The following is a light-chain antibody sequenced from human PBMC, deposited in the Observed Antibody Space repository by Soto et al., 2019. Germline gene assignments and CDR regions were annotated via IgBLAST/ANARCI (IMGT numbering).Light chain of an antibody. V-gene: IGKV3-11*01. Sequence: EVVLTQSPATLSLSPGERATLSCRASQRISTYLVWYQQKPGQAPRLLIYEASNRATGIPARFSGSGSGIDFTLTISSLEPEDFAVYYCQQRLNWPPLTFGGGTKVEIK. CDR1: QRISTY. CDR3: QQRLNWPPLT. J-gene: IGKJ4*01. CDR2: EAS.